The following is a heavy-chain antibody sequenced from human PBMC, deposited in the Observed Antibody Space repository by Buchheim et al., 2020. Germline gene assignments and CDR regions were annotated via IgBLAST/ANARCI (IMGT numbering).Heavy chain of an antibody. V-gene: IGHV3-15*01. D-gene: IGHD1-7*01. J-gene: IGHJ6*03. CDR3: TTDGGYYWNYAVGYYYMDV. CDR2: IKSKTDGGTT. CDR1: GFSFTNAW. Sequence: EVQLVESGGGLVKPGGSLRLSCAASGFSFTNAWMSWVRQAPGKGLEWVGRIKSKTDGGTTDYAAPVKGRFPIPRDDSKNTLYLQMNRLKTEDTAVYYCTTDGGYYWNYAVGYYYMDVWGKGTT.